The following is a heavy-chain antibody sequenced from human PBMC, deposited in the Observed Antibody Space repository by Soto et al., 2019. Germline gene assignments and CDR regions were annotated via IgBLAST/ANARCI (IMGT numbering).Heavy chain of an antibody. D-gene: IGHD1-20*01. CDR2: ISYDGSNK. V-gene: IGHV3-30-3*01. CDR3: ARVNWNYYGMDV. Sequence: QVQLVESGGGVVQPGRSLRLSCAASGFTFSSYAMHWVRQAPGKGLEWVAVISYDGSNKYYADSVKGRFTISRDNSKNTLYLQMNSLRAEDTAVYYCARVNWNYYGMDVWSQGTTVTVSS. J-gene: IGHJ6*02. CDR1: GFTFSSYA.